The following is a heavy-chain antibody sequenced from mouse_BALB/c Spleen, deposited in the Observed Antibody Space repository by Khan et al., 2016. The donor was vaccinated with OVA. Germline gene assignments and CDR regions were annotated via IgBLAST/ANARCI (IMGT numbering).Heavy chain of an antibody. Sequence: EVQLVESGPGLVKPSQSLSLTCTVTGYSITSGYGWNWIRQFPGNKLEWMGYISYSGSTNYNPSLKNRISITRDTSKNQFFLQLNSVNTEDTATYYCARTARIKYWGQGTTLTVSS. CDR1: GYSITSGYG. J-gene: IGHJ2*01. CDR3: ARTARIKY. D-gene: IGHD1-2*01. V-gene: IGHV3-2*02. CDR2: ISYSGST.